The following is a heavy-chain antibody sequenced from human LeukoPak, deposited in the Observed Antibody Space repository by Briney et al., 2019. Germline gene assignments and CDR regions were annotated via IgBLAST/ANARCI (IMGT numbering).Heavy chain of an antibody. CDR1: GGSISSYY. D-gene: IGHD3-3*01. CDR2: IYYSGST. J-gene: IGHJ4*02. Sequence: SETLSLTCTVSGGSISSYYWSWIRQPPGKGLEWIGYIYYSGSTNYNSSLKSRVTISVDTSKNQFSLKLSSVTAADTAVYYCARGSGYPYYFDYWGQGTLVTVSS. CDR3: ARGSGYPYYFDY. V-gene: IGHV4-59*01.